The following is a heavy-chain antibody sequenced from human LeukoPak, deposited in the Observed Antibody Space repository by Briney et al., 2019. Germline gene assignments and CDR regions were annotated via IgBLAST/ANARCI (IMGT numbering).Heavy chain of an antibody. J-gene: IGHJ6*03. D-gene: IGHD3-10*01. Sequence: SETLSLTCTVSGGSISSYYWSWIRQPPGKGLVWIGYIYYSGSTNYNPSLKSRVTISVDTSKNQFSLKLSSVTAADTAVYYCARGRDYYDSGSYPYYYYMDVWGKGTTVTVSS. CDR3: ARGRDYYDSGSYPYYYYMDV. CDR1: GGSISSYY. V-gene: IGHV4-59*01. CDR2: IYYSGST.